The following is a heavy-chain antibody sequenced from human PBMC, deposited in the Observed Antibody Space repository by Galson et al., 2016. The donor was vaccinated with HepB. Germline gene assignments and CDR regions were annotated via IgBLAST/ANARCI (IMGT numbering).Heavy chain of an antibody. D-gene: IGHD2/OR15-2a*01. CDR2: LYHDGTT. J-gene: IGHJ4*02. CDR1: GGSVSRSNYY. CDR3: ADSFEQYFDS. Sequence: SETLSLTCTVSGGSVSRSNYYWGWVRQPPGKGLEWIGSLYHDGTTYYNPSLKSRVTISVDTSRNQFSLKLSSVTAADTAVYSCADSFEQYFDSWGRGTLVTVSS. V-gene: IGHV4-39*01.